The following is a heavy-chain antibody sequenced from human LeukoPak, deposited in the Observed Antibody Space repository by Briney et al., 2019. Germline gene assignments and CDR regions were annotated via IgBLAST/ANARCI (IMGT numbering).Heavy chain of an antibody. J-gene: IGHJ4*02. CDR3: ATSSSSIWFGELLPDYYFDY. CDR1: GYTLTALS. V-gene: IGHV1-24*01. CDR2: FDLEDGET. Sequence: ASVKASCKVSGYTLTALSMHWLRQAPGKGREWLGGFDLEDGETIYAQKFQGRVTMTEDTSTDTAYMELSRLRSDDTAVYHCATSSSSIWFGELLPDYYFDYWGQGTLVTVSS. D-gene: IGHD3-10*01.